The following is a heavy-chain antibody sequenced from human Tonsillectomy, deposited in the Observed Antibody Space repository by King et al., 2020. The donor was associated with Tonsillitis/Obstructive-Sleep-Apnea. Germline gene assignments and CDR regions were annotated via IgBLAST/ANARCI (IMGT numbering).Heavy chain of an antibody. CDR1: GGSISSSNYY. CDR2: IFYSGST. D-gene: IGHD3-16*01. J-gene: IGHJ6*03. Sequence: LQLQESGPGLVKPSETLSLTCTVSGGSISSSNYYWGWIRQPPGKGLEWIGSIFYSGSTYYNPSPKSRVTISVATSNNPFSLKLRSVTAADTAVYYCARRLVGGSLGYYYYYYMDVWGKGTTVTVSS. V-gene: IGHV4-39*01. CDR3: ARRLVGGSLGYYYYYYMDV.